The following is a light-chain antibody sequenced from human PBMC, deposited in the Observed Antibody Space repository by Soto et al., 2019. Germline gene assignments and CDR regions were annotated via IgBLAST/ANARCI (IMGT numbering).Light chain of an antibody. CDR2: EAS. V-gene: IGKV3-11*01. CDR3: QQRSTWPLT. J-gene: IGKJ4*01. CDR1: QSIGIY. Sequence: EIVLTQSPATLSLSPGDRATLSCRAGQSIGIYLAWYQQTPGQSPRLLIYEASNRATGVPAKFSGTGSGTDFTLTISSLESEDFGIYYCQQRSTWPLTFGGGTRVEI.